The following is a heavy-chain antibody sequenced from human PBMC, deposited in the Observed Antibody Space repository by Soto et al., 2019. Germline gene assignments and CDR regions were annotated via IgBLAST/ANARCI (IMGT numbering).Heavy chain of an antibody. CDR3: ARGGYYDFWSGPPFDP. V-gene: IGHV4-34*01. CDR2: INHSGST. D-gene: IGHD3-3*01. Sequence: LETLSLTCAVYGGSFSGYYWSWIRQPPGKGLEWIGEINHSGSTNYNPSLKSRVTISVDTSKNQFSLKLSSVTAADTAVYYCARGGYYDFWSGPPFDPWGQGTLVTVSS. J-gene: IGHJ5*02. CDR1: GGSFSGYY.